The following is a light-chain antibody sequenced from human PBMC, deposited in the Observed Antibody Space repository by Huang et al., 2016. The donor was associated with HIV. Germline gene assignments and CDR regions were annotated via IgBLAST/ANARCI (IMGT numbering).Light chain of an antibody. Sequence: DIQVTQSPSSLSASVGDRVTITCRASQPINTYLNWYQQKPGKAPKLLIYDSSTLQSGFPSRFRGSGSGTDFTLTISSLQPEDFATYYCQQSYSMPITFGLGTRLE. V-gene: IGKV1-39*01. CDR3: QQSYSMPIT. J-gene: IGKJ5*01. CDR2: DSS. CDR1: QPINTY.